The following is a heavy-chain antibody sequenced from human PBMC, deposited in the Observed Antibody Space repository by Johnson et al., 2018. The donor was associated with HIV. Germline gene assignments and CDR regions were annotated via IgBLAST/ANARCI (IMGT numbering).Heavy chain of an antibody. CDR2: ISSDGTNK. J-gene: IGHJ3*02. CDR3: ARDRCSSTTCLDAFDI. V-gene: IGHV3-30-3*01. D-gene: IGHD2-2*01. CDR1: GFSFSRYT. Sequence: QVQLVESGGVVVQPGGSLRLYCAASGFSFSRYTIHWVRQAPGKGLEWVALISSDGTNKYYADSVKDRFTISRDNSKNTLYVEMNSLRVEDTALYYCARDRCSSTTCLDAFDIWGQGTMVTVSS.